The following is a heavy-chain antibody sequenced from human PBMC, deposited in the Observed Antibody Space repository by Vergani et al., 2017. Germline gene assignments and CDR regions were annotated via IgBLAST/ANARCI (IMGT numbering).Heavy chain of an antibody. CDR2: ISSSSRTI. CDR3: ANLDSVLYYFDY. J-gene: IGHJ4*02. V-gene: IGHV3-48*04. Sequence: EVQLVESGGGLVKPGGSLRLSCAASGFTFSSYSMSWVRQAPGKGLEWVSYISSSSRTIYYADSVKGRFTISRDNAKNSLNLQMNSLRAEDTAVYYCANLDSVLYYFDYWGQGTLVTVSS. D-gene: IGHD5/OR15-5a*01. CDR1: GFTFSSYS.